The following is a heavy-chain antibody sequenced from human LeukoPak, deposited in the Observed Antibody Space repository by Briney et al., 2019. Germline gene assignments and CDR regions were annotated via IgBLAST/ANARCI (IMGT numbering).Heavy chain of an antibody. D-gene: IGHD3-10*01. J-gene: IGHJ4*02. CDR3: ARYYSGSGSFRGSDY. V-gene: IGHV3-21*01. Sequence: PGGSLRLSCAASGFTFSSYNMIWVRQAPGKGLEWVSSISSRSSDIYYAESVKGRLAISRDNAENSLYLQMNSLRAEDTAVYYCARYYSGSGSFRGSDYWGQGALVTVSS. CDR1: GFTFSSYN. CDR2: ISSRSSDI.